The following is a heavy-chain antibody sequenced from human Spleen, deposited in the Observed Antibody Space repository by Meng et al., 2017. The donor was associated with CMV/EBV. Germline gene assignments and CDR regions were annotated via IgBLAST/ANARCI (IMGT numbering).Heavy chain of an antibody. CDR2: ISSSTYI. Sequence: GESLKISCAASGFSLSSYKMNWVRQAPGKGLEWVSSISSSTYIHHADSVKGRFTVSRDNAKNSLYLQMNSLKAEDTAVYYCARDHWTGSSSDVWGQGTTVTVSS. V-gene: IGHV3-21*06. J-gene: IGHJ6*02. D-gene: IGHD3/OR15-3a*01. CDR3: ARDHWTGSSSDV. CDR1: GFSLSSYK.